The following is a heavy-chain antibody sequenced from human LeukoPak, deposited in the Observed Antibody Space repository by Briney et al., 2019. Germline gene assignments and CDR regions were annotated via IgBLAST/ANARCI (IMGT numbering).Heavy chain of an antibody. D-gene: IGHD3-22*01. CDR1: GFTFSSYA. CDR2: ISGSGGST. J-gene: IGHJ4*02. CDR3: AKADSNYYASSGYYYVGY. V-gene: IGHV3-23*01. Sequence: GGSLRLSCAASGFTFSSYAMSWVRQAPGKGLEWVSAISGSGGSTYYADSVKGRFTISRDNSKNTLYLQMNSLRAEDTAVYYCAKADSNYYASSGYYYVGYWGQGTLVTVSS.